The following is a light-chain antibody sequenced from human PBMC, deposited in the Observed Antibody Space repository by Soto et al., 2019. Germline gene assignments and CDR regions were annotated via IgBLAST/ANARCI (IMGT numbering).Light chain of an antibody. Sequence: QSALTQPASVSGSPGQSITISCTGTSSDVGGHNYVSWYQQHPGKAPKNMIYEVNNGPSGVSDRFSGSKSGNTASLTISGLQAEDEAYYYCSSFTNSGTVVFGGGTRSPS. CDR3: SSFTNSGTVV. CDR2: EVN. V-gene: IGLV2-14*01. J-gene: IGLJ2*01. CDR1: SSDVGGHNY.